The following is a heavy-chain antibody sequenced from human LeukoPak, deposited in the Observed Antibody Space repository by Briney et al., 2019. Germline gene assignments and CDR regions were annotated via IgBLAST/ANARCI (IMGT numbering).Heavy chain of an antibody. CDR1: GYTLTSYG. Sequence: ASVKVSCKGSGYTLTSYGISWVRQAPGQGLEWMGWISAYNGNTNYAQKLQGRVTMTTDTSTSTAYMERRSLRSDDTAVYYCARARASLYYFDYWGQGTLVTVSS. D-gene: IGHD2-15*01. CDR2: ISAYNGNT. CDR3: ARARASLYYFDY. V-gene: IGHV1-18*01. J-gene: IGHJ4*02.